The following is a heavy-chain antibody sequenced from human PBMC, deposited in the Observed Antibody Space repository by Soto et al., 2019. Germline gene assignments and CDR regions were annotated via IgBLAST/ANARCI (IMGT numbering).Heavy chain of an antibody. CDR1: GGSISSYY. Sequence: PSATLSLTCTVSGGSISSYYWSWIRQPPGKGLEWIGYIYYSGSTNYNPSLKSRVTISVDTSKNQFSLKLSSVTAADTAVYYCARWLDGNYYYYYYMDVWGKGTTVTVSS. J-gene: IGHJ6*03. V-gene: IGHV4-59*01. CDR3: ARWLDGNYYYYYYMDV. D-gene: IGHD2-15*01. CDR2: IYYSGST.